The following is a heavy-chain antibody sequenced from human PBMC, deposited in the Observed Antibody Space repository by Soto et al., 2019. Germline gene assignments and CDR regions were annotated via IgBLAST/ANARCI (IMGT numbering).Heavy chain of an antibody. CDR2: VYYSGST. J-gene: IGHJ4*02. CDR1: GGSISSSSYY. CDR3: AREGLSVTGTTGAFDY. Sequence: PSETLSLTCTVSGGSISSSSYYWGWIRQPPGKGLEWIGSVYYSGSTYYNPSLRSRVTISVDTSKNQFSLKLSSVTAADTAVYYCAREGLSVTGTTGAFDYWGQGTLVTVSS. V-gene: IGHV4-39*02. D-gene: IGHD1-7*01.